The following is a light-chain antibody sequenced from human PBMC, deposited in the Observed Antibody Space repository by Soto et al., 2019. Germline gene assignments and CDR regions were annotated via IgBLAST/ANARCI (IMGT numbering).Light chain of an antibody. CDR1: ENIYTN. CDR3: QQYYNWPRT. CDR2: GAS. Sequence: EIVMTQSPATLSVSPGDRATLSCRASENIYTNLAWYQQKPGQAPRLLFYGASTRATGLPARFSGSGSGTEFTLTINSLRAEDSAVYYCQQYYNWPRTFGQGTRLEIK. V-gene: IGKV3-15*01. J-gene: IGKJ5*01.